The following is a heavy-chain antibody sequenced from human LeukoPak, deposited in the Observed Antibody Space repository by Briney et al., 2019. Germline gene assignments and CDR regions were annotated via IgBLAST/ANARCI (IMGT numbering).Heavy chain of an antibody. V-gene: IGHV4-59*08. D-gene: IGHD3-10*01. J-gene: IGHJ3*01. CDR2: IYYSGST. Sequence: PSETLSLTCTVSGGSISSYYWSWIRQPPGKGLEWMGYIYYSGSTNYNPSLKSRVTISVDTSKNQFSLKLSSVTAADTAVYYCASHYFDDAFDVWGQGTMVTVSS. CDR3: ASHYFDDAFDV. CDR1: GGSISSYY.